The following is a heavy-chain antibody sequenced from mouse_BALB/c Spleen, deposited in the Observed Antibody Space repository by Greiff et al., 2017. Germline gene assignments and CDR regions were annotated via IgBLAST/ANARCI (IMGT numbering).Heavy chain of an antibody. CDR2: INPSNGRT. Sequence: QVQLKQPGAELVKPGASVKLSCKASGYTFTSYWMHWVKQRPGQGLEWIGEINPSNGRTNYNEKFKSKATLTVDKSSSTAYMQLSSLTSEDSAVYYCARGGNGGFAYWGQGTLVTVSA. V-gene: IGHV1S81*02. J-gene: IGHJ3*01. CDR1: GYTFTSYW. CDR3: ARGGNGGFAY. D-gene: IGHD1-1*01.